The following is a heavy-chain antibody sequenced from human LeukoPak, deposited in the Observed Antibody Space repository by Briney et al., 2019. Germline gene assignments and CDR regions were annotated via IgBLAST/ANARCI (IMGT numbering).Heavy chain of an antibody. CDR2: ISSSSSSI. Sequence: GGSLRLSCAASGFIFSGYSMNWVRQAPGKGLEWVSSISSSSSSIYYADSVKGRLTISGDNTKKSLYLQMNSLRAEDTAVYYCARDGDIVVVPAAMDYWGQGTLVTVSS. CDR3: ARDGDIVVVPAAMDY. CDR1: GFIFSGYS. J-gene: IGHJ4*02. V-gene: IGHV3-21*01. D-gene: IGHD2-2*01.